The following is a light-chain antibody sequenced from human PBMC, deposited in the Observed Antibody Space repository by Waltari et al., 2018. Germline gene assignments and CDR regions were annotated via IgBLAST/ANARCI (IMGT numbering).Light chain of an antibody. J-gene: IGKJ1*01. CDR1: QSLLSN. CDR2: GAS. CDR3: QQYDKWPWT. Sequence: EIVMTQSPATLSVSPGERATLSCRASQSLLSNLAWYQQKPGQAPRLLIYGASTRATGIPGRFSGSGSGTEFTLTISSLQSEDFAVYYCQQYDKWPWTFGQGTKVEIK. V-gene: IGKV3-15*01.